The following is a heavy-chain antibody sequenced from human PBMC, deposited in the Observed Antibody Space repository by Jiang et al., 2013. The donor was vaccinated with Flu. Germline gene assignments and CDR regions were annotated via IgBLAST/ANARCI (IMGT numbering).Heavy chain of an antibody. J-gene: IGHJ6*02. CDR3: ARFSLELGQESYYYYGMDV. V-gene: IGHV4-34*01. CDR2: INHSGST. CDR1: GGSLSGYY. D-gene: IGHD1-7*01. Sequence: LLKPSETLSLTCAVYGGSLSGYYWSWIRQPPGKGLEWIGEINHSGSTNYNPSLKSRVTISVDTSKNQFSLKLSSVTAADTAVYYCARFSLELGQESYYYYGMDVWGQGTTVTVSS.